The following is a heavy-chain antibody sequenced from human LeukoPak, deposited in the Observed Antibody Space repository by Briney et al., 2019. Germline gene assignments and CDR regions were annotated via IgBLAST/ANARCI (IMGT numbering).Heavy chain of an antibody. Sequence: GGSLRLFCAASGFTFSSYAMHWVRQAPGKGLEWVGRIKSKTDGGTTDYAAPVKGRFTVSRDDSKKTLYMQMNSLKTEDTAVYYCTTELGDVDTSHIWGQGTMVTVS. CDR2: IKSKTDGGTT. V-gene: IGHV3-15*01. D-gene: IGHD1-26*01. CDR1: GFTFSSYA. CDR3: TTELGDVDTSHI. J-gene: IGHJ3*02.